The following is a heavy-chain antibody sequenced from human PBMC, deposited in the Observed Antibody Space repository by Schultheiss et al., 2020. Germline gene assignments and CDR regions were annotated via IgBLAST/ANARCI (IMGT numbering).Heavy chain of an antibody. V-gene: IGHV6-1*01. J-gene: IGHJ6*02. CDR1: GDSVSSNSAA. CDR2: TYYRSKWYN. D-gene: IGHD2-2*02. CDR3: ARDEIVVVPAAIRRYYYYYGMDV. Sequence: SQTLSLTCAISGDSVSSNSAAWNWIRQSPSRGLEWLGRTYYRSKWYNDYAVSVKSRITINPDTSKNQFSLQLNSVTPEDTAVYYCARDEIVVVPAAIRRYYYYYGMDVWGQGTTVTVSS.